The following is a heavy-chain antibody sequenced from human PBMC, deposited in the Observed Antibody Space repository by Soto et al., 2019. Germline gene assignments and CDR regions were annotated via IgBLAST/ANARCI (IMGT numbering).Heavy chain of an antibody. D-gene: IGHD3-22*01. J-gene: IGHJ4*01. V-gene: IGHV3-15*01. CDR2: IKTKTEGATT. CDR3: TADRRGGSGGHYHQFEF. Sequence: GGSLRPDCAASGFAFSVARMRWVRQTPGKGLEWVGRIKTKTEGATTDYAAPVKTRFTVPRDDSRNLLFLQMSSLETDDTAVEYCTADRRGGSGGHYHQFEFWGHGTLVTVSS. CDR1: GFAFSVAR.